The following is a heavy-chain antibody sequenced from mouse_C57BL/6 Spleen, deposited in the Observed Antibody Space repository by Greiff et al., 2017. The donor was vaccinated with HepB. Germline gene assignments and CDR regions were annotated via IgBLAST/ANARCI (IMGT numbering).Heavy chain of an antibody. CDR2: ISDGGSYT. CDR3: ARVGGGRSYWFAY. V-gene: IGHV5-4*03. CDR1: GFTFSSYA. Sequence: EVKLVESGGGLVKPGGSLKLSCAASGFTFSSYAMSWVRQTPEKRLEWVATISDGGSYTYYPDNVKGRFTISRDNAKNNLYLQMSHLKSEDTAMYYCARVGGGRSYWFAYWGQGTLVTVSA. J-gene: IGHJ3*01. D-gene: IGHD1-1*01.